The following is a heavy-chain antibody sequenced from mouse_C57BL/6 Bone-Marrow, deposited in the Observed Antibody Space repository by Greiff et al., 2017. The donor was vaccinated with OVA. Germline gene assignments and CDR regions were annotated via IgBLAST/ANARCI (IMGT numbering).Heavy chain of an antibody. CDR2: INPNNGGT. J-gene: IGHJ3*01. CDR1: GYTFTDYY. Sequence: EVQLQQSGPELVKPGASVKISCKASGYTFTDYYMNWVKQSNGKSLEWIGDINPNNGGTSYNQKFKGKATLTVDKSSSTAYMELRSLTSEDSAVYYCAYDYDVGAWFAYWGQGTLVTVSA. CDR3: AYDYDVGAWFAY. V-gene: IGHV1-26*01. D-gene: IGHD2-4*01.